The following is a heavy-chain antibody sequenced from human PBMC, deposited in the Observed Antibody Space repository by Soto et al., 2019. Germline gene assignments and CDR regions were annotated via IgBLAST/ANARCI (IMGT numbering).Heavy chain of an antibody. Sequence: QVQLVQSGAEVKKPGSSVKVSCKASGGTFSSYAISWVRQAPGQGLEWMGGIIPIFGTANYAQKFQGRVKITADESTSTAYMALSSLRSEDTAVYYCASYYSNYVNYYYGMDVWGQGTTVTVSS. CDR1: GGTFSSYA. CDR3: ASYYSNYVNYYYGMDV. CDR2: IIPIFGTA. J-gene: IGHJ6*02. V-gene: IGHV1-69*01. D-gene: IGHD4-4*01.